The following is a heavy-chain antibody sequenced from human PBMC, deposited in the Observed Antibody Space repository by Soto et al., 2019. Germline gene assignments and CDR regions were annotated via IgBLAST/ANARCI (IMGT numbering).Heavy chain of an antibody. J-gene: IGHJ4*02. CDR3: AKFPFGTNWSGDY. Sequence: QVHLEESGGGVVQPGRSLRLSCAACGFTFSSYAMHWVRQAPDKGLEWVAFISYDGNNKYYADSVKGRFTISRDNSKNTLYLQMNSLRAEDTAVYYCAKFPFGTNWSGDYWGQGTLVTVS. D-gene: IGHD1-1*01. CDR1: GFTFSSYA. CDR2: ISYDGNNK. V-gene: IGHV3-30*18.